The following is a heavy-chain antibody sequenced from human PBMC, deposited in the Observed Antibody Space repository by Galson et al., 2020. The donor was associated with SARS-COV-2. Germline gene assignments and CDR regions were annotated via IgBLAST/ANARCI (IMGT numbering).Heavy chain of an antibody. CDR1: AGSTSSGGSY. CDR3: ATLQLDYYYGMDV. D-gene: IGHD5-18*01. CDR2: IYYSGST. V-gene: IGHV4-31*03. J-gene: IGHJ6*02. Sequence: SETLSLTCTVSAGSTSSGGSYWCWIRQPPGQRLEWTGYIYYSGSTYYNPSLKSRVTISVDTSKNQFSLKLSSVTAADTAVYYCATLQLDYYYGMDVWGQGTTVTVSS.